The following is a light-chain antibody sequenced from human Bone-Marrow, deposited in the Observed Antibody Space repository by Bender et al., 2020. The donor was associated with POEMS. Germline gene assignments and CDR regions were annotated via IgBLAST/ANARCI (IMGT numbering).Light chain of an antibody. CDR3: SSYTTSSTTI. CDR2: DDR. Sequence: SYALTQPPSVSVAPGKTASITCVGDKIGSKSVHWYKQEPGLAPIMVIFDDRDRPSGIPDRISGSNSGNTATLTISGLQAEDEADYYCSSYTTSSTTIFGGGTQLTVL. V-gene: IGLV3-21*01. CDR1: KIGSKS. J-gene: IGLJ7*01.